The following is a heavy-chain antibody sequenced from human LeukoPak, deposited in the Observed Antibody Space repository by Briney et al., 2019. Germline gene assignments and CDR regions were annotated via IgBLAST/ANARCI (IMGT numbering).Heavy chain of an antibody. CDR3: ARDHCSGGSCYPPNWFDP. CDR1: GYTFTSYG. Sequence: ASVKVSCKASGYTFTSYGISWVRQAPGQGLEWMGWISAYNGNTNYAQRLQGRVTMTTDTSTSTAYMELRSLRSDDTAVYYCARDHCSGGSCYPPNWFDPWDQGTLVTVSS. V-gene: IGHV1-18*04. CDR2: ISAYNGNT. D-gene: IGHD2-15*01. J-gene: IGHJ5*02.